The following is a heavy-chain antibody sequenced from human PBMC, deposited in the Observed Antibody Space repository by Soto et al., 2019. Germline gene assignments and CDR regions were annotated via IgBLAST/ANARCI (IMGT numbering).Heavy chain of an antibody. Sequence: GASVKVSCKSSGDSFNDYYLHWVRQAPGQGLEWMGWINPNSGVTKYAQKFQGWVTMTRDTSIRTVYMELSRLRSDDTAVYYCARESGGATATLDYYHFYMDVWGKGTTVTGSS. D-gene: IGHD5-12*01. V-gene: IGHV1-2*04. J-gene: IGHJ6*03. CDR2: INPNSGVT. CDR3: ARESGGATATLDYYHFYMDV. CDR1: GDSFNDYY.